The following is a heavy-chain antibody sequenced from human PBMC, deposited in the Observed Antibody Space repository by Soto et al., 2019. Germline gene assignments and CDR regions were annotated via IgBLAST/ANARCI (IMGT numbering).Heavy chain of an antibody. CDR3: ARGTGGFGDLSLDY. CDR1: GGSISSYY. J-gene: IGHJ4*02. CDR2: IYTGGST. Sequence: SETLSLTCTVSGGSISSYYWSWIRQPAGKGLEWIGRIYTGGSTNYNPSLKSRVTMSVDTSKNQFSLKLTSVAAADTDVYYCARGTGGFGDLSLDYWGQGTLVTVSS. D-gene: IGHD3-10*01. V-gene: IGHV4-4*07.